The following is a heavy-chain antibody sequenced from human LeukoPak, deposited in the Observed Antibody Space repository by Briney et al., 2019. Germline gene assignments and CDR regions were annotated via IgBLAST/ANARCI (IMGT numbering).Heavy chain of an antibody. V-gene: IGHV4-59*12. D-gene: IGHD3-22*01. J-gene: IGHJ4*02. Sequence: PSETLSLTCTASGGSINSYYWSWIRQPPGKGLEWIGFIYFSGITSYNPSLTSRVTMSVDTSKNQFSLKLSSVTAADTAVYYCARDVYYYDSSGRYYFDYWGQGTLVTVSS. CDR3: ARDVYYYDSSGRYYFDY. CDR2: IYFSGIT. CDR1: GGSINSYY.